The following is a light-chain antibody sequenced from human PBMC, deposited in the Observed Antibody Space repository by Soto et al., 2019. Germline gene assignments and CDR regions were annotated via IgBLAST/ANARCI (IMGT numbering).Light chain of an antibody. V-gene: IGLV2-8*01. J-gene: IGLJ2*01. CDR2: DVR. CDR1: SSDVGGYNS. Sequence: QSALTQPPSASGSPGQSVAISCTGTSSDVGGYNSVSWYQQHPGKAPKLMIYDVRKRPSGVPDRFSGSKSGNTASLTVSGLQADDEADYYCSSYAGSNNVLFGGGTKVTVL. CDR3: SSYAGSNNVL.